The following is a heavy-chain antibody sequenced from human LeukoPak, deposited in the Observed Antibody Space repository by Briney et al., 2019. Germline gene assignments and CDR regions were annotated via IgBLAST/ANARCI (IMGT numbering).Heavy chain of an antibody. Sequence: PGGSLRLSCAASGFTFDDYGMSWVRQAPGKGREWVSGLTWNGGSTGYADSVKGRFTISRSNAKNSLYLQMNSLRAANTALYYCAKIYSDYEYEYYMDTRGKGNPVTVSS. V-gene: IGHV3-20*04. D-gene: IGHD5-12*01. CDR2: LTWNGGST. CDR1: GFTFDDYG. J-gene: IGHJ6*03. CDR3: AKIYSDYEYEYYMDT.